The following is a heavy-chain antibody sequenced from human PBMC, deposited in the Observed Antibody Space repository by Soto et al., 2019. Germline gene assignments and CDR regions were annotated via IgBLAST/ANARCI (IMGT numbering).Heavy chain of an antibody. CDR1: GGSFSGYY. CDR3: ASWPDVDTAMVIWFDP. J-gene: IGHJ5*02. Sequence: SETLSLTCAVYGGSFSGYYWSRIRQPPGKGLEWIGEINHSGSTNYNPSLKSRVTISVDTSKNQFSLKLSSVTAADTAVYYCASWPDVDTAMVIWFDPWGQGTLVTVSS. D-gene: IGHD5-18*01. V-gene: IGHV4-34*01. CDR2: INHSGST.